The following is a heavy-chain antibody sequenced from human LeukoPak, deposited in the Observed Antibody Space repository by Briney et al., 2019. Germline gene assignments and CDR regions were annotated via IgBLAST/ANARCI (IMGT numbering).Heavy chain of an antibody. D-gene: IGHD2-2*01. V-gene: IGHV1-69*13. CDR3: TRLIVVVPAAIPRQYYFDY. Sequence: ASVKVSCKASGGTFSSYAISWVRQAPGQGLEWMGGIIPIFGTANYAQKFQGRVTITADESTSTAYMELSSLRSEDTAVYYCTRLIVVVPAAIPRQYYFDYWGQGTLVTVSS. J-gene: IGHJ4*02. CDR2: IIPIFGTA. CDR1: GGTFSSYA.